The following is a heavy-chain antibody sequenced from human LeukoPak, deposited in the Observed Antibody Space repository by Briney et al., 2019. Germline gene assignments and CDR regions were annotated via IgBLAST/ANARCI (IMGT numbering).Heavy chain of an antibody. CDR3: TKEFCGSRAACAGGSYYDF. CDR1: GFTWRKED. D-gene: IGHD2-15*01. Sequence: RGSLRFSSRAGGFTWRKEDFHWVGQAPGKGLEWVAAIGVTGDTYYADSVKGRFTISREDAANSLYLQMRSLGAGDTALYYCTKEFCGSRAACAGGSYYDFWGRGALVTVSS. V-gene: IGHV3-13*01. J-gene: IGHJ2*01. CDR2: IGVTGDT.